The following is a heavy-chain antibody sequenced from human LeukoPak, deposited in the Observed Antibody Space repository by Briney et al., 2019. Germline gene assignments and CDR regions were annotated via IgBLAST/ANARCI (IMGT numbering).Heavy chain of an antibody. CDR3: AKDDYNRH. J-gene: IGHJ4*02. Sequence: GGSLRLSCAASGFTFSSYWIHWVRQVPGKGLVWVSRIRSDGSSTSYADSVKGRFTISRDNAKNTLYLQMSSLRVDDTAVYYCAKDDYNRHWGQGTLVTVSS. D-gene: IGHD5-24*01. CDR1: GFTFSSYW. V-gene: IGHV3-74*01. CDR2: IRSDGSST.